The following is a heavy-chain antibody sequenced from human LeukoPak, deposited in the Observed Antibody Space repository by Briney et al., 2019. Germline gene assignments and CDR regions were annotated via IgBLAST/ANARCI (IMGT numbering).Heavy chain of an antibody. CDR2: IYYSGST. Sequence: KPSETLSLTCTVSGGSISSYYWSWIRQPPGKGLEWIGHIYYSGSTNYNPSLKSRVTISVDTSKNQFSLKLSSVTAADTAVYYCAKGGSTNFYYGDVWGQGTTVTVSS. CDR1: GGSISSYY. V-gene: IGHV4-59*01. J-gene: IGHJ6*02. CDR3: AKGGSTNFYYGDV. D-gene: IGHD2/OR15-2a*01.